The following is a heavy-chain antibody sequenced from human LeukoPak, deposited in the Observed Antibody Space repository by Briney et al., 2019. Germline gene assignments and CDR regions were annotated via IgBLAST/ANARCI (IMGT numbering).Heavy chain of an antibody. D-gene: IGHD6-19*01. V-gene: IGHV3-23*01. Sequence: GGSLRLSCAASGFTFSSYAMSWVRQAPGKGLEWVSVISGSGGSTYYADSVKGRFTISRDNSKNTLYLQMNSLRAEDTAVYYCAKDLRSSGWYYFDYWGQGTLVTVSS. CDR3: AKDLRSSGWYYFDY. CDR1: GFTFSSYA. CDR2: ISGSGGST. J-gene: IGHJ4*02.